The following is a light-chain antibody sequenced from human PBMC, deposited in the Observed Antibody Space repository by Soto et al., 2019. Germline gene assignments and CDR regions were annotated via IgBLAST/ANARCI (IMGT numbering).Light chain of an antibody. V-gene: IGKV1-5*03. CDR2: KAS. J-gene: IGKJ1*01. CDR3: QQYSTYTPRT. CDR1: QTISSW. Sequence: DIQITQSPSTLSGSVGDRVTITCRASQTISSWLAWYQQKPGKAPKLLIYKASTLKSGVPSRFSGSGSGTEFTLTISSLQPDDFATYYCQQYSTYTPRTFGQGTKVDI.